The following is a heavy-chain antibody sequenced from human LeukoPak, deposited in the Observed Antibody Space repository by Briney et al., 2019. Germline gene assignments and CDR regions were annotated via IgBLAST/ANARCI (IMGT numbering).Heavy chain of an antibody. Sequence: GGSLGLSCAASGFTFSSYAMHWVRQAPGKGLEWVAVISYDGSNKYYADSVKGRFTISRDNSKNTLYLQMNSLRAKDTAVYYCASSSLTEGIAAAGADYWGQGTLVTVSS. V-gene: IGHV3-30-3*01. D-gene: IGHD6-13*01. CDR1: GFTFSSYA. CDR2: ISYDGSNK. J-gene: IGHJ4*02. CDR3: ASSSLTEGIAAAGADY.